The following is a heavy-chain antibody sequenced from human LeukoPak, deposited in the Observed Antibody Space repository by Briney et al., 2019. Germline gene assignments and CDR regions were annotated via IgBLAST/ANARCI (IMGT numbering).Heavy chain of an antibody. J-gene: IGHJ4*02. D-gene: IGHD6-13*01. CDR3: ARPSLPPIAAANPFDY. CDR2: ISSSSSYI. V-gene: IGHV3-21*01. Sequence: GGSLRLSCAASAFTFSSYSMNWVRQAPGKGLEWVSSISSSSSYIYYADSVEGRFTISRDNAKNSLYLQMNSLRAEDTAVYYCARPSLPPIAAANPFDYWGQGTLVTVSS. CDR1: AFTFSSYS.